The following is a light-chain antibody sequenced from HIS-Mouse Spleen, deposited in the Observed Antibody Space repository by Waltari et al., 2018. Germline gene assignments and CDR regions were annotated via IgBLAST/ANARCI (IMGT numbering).Light chain of an antibody. V-gene: IGLV2-23*01. J-gene: IGLJ3*02. CDR1: SSDVGIYNL. Sequence: QSALTQPASVSGSPGQSITISCTGTSSDVGIYNLVSWYQQHPGKAPKPMLYEGSKRPSGVSKRFSGSKSGNTASLTISGLQAEDEADYYCCSYAGSSTWVFGGGTKLTVL. CDR2: EGS. CDR3: CSYAGSSTWV.